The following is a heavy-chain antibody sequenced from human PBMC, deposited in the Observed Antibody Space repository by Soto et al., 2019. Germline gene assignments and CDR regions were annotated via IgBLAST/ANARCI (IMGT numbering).Heavy chain of an antibody. D-gene: IGHD1-26*01. J-gene: IGHJ3*02. V-gene: IGHV3-33*01. Sequence: QVQLVESGGGVVQPGRSLRLSCAASGFTFSSYGMHWVRQAPGKGLEWVAVIWYDGSNKYYADSVKGRFTISRDNSKNTLYLQMNSLRAEDTAVYYCAREKWEHDALDIWGQGTMVTVSS. CDR1: GFTFSSYG. CDR3: AREKWEHDALDI. CDR2: IWYDGSNK.